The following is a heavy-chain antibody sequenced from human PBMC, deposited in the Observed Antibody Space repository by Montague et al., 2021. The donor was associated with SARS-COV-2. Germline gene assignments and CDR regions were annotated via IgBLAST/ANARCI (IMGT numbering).Heavy chain of an antibody. D-gene: IGHD3-3*01. CDR2: IYYTGAT. V-gene: IGHV4-59*01. CDR3: ARFWSGYVDK. CDR1: GGSIRSYY. J-gene: IGHJ4*02. Sequence: SETLSLTCSFSGGSIRSYYWSWIRLPPGKPLEWLGYIYYTGATTXNPSLKSRVTISVDTSRSQFSLRLTSVTAADTAVYFCARFWSGYVDKWSQGTLVTVSS.